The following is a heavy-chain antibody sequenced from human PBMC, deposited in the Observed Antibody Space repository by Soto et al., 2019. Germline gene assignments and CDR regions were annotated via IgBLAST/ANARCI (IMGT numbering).Heavy chain of an antibody. CDR1: GGTFSSYA. Sequence: QVQLVQSGAEVKKPGSSVKVSCKASGGTFSSYAISWVRQAPGQGLEWMGGIIPIFGTANYAQKFQGRVTITAEESTSTAYMELSSLRSEDTAVYYCARGGVVVRGPGWYFDLWGRGTLVTVSS. J-gene: IGHJ2*01. CDR2: IIPIFGTA. D-gene: IGHD3-10*01. V-gene: IGHV1-69*01. CDR3: ARGGVVVRGPGWYFDL.